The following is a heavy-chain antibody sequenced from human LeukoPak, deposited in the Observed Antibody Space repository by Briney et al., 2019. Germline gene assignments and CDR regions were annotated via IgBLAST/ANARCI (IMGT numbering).Heavy chain of an antibody. CDR3: ARDSVPMVRGVPTHWFDP. Sequence: GGSLRLSRAASGFTFDDYGMSWVRQAPGKGLEWVSGINWNGGSTGYADSVKGRFTISRDNAKNSLYLQMNSLRAEDTALYYCARDSVPMVRGVPTHWFDPWGQGTLVTVSS. J-gene: IGHJ5*02. CDR1: GFTFDDYG. D-gene: IGHD3-10*01. CDR2: INWNGGST. V-gene: IGHV3-20*04.